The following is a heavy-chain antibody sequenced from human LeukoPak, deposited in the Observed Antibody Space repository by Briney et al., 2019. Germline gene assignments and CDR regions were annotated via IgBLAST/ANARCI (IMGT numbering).Heavy chain of an antibody. V-gene: IGHV3-20*04. CDR1: GFTFDDYG. Sequence: GGSLRLSCAASGFTFDDYGMSWVRQAPGKGLEWVSGINWNGGSTGYADSVKGRFTISRDNAKNSLYLQMNSLRAEDTALYYCAKEIRGSRGDYFDYWGQGTLVTVSS. D-gene: IGHD5-12*01. CDR2: INWNGGST. CDR3: AKEIRGSRGDYFDY. J-gene: IGHJ4*02.